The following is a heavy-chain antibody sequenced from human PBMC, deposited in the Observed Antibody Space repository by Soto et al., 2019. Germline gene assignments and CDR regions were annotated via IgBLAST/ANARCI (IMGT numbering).Heavy chain of an antibody. Sequence: AQLVESGGGVVQPGRSLRVSCAASGFTFSRSAMHWVRQAPGKGLEWVAVISYDGSRKYDADSGKGRFTISRDNSNNTLHLQMNSLRPEDTAVYYCARGGAYGGWAFDHWGQGTPVTVSS. V-gene: IGHV3-30*03. CDR1: GFTFSRSA. D-gene: IGHD4-17*01. CDR3: ARGGAYGGWAFDH. CDR2: ISYDGSRK. J-gene: IGHJ4*02.